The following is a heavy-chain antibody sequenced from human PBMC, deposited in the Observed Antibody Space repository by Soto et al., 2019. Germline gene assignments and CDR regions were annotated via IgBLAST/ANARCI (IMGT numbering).Heavy chain of an antibody. V-gene: IGHV4-59*08. Sequence: SETLSLTCTVSGGSISSYYWSWIRQPPGKGLEWIGYMYYSGSTKNNPSLRSRITMSLETSKNQFSLNLSSVTAADTAVYYCARSAYGDFLNPFDTWGQGTMVTVSS. CDR2: MYYSGST. CDR3: ARSAYGDFLNPFDT. J-gene: IGHJ3*02. CDR1: GGSISSYY. D-gene: IGHD4-17*01.